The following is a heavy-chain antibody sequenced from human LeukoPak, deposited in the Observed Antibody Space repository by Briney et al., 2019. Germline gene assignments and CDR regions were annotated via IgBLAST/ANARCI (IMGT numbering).Heavy chain of an antibody. V-gene: IGHV3-20*04. Sequence: PGRSLRLSCAASGFTFNDYGMSWVRQAPGKGLEWVSGINWNGGRTGYADSMKGRFIISRDNAKNSLYLQVNSLRAEDTALYYCARNFGGGDSSGPYYWGQGTLVTVSS. D-gene: IGHD3-22*01. CDR2: INWNGGRT. J-gene: IGHJ4*02. CDR1: GFTFNDYG. CDR3: ARNFGGGDSSGPYY.